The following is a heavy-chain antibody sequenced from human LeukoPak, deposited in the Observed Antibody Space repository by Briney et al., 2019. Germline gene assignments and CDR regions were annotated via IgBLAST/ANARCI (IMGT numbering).Heavy chain of an antibody. CDR3: ARHVPDTAMSYFDY. J-gene: IGHJ4*02. CDR2: IYPGDSDT. CDR1: GYSFTSYW. Sequence: GESLKISCKGSGYSFTSYWIGWVRRMPGKGLAWMGIIYPGDSDTRYSPSFQGQVTISADKSISTAYLQWSSLKASDTAMYYCARHVPDTAMSYFDYWGQGTLVTVSS. D-gene: IGHD5-18*01. V-gene: IGHV5-51*01.